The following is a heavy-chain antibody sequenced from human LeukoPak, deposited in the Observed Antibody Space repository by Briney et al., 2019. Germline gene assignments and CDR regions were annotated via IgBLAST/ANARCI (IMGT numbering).Heavy chain of an antibody. Sequence: SETLSLTCTVSGGSISSGGYYWSWIRQHPGKGLEWIGYIYYSGSTYYNPSLKSRVTISVDTSKNQFSLKLTSVTAADTAVYYCARGRWDANRRGYYHYGMDGWGQGTTGTVSS. CDR2: IYYSGST. D-gene: IGHD4/OR15-4a*01. V-gene: IGHV4-31*03. CDR3: ARGRWDANRRGYYHYGMDG. J-gene: IGHJ6*02. CDR1: GGSISSGGYY.